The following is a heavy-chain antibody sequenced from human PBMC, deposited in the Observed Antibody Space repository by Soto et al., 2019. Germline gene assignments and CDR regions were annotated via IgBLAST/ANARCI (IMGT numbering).Heavy chain of an antibody. V-gene: IGHV3-20*04. J-gene: IGHJ5*02. CDR2: INWNGGST. CDR3: ARDISLLPQGWFEP. D-gene: IGHD3-16*02. Sequence: GGSLRLSCAASGFTFYDYGMSWVRQAPGKGLEWVSGINWNGGSTSYADSVKGRFTISRDNAQNSLYLQMNTLRAEDTALYYCARDISLLPQGWFEPWGQGTLVTVSS. CDR1: GFTFYDYG.